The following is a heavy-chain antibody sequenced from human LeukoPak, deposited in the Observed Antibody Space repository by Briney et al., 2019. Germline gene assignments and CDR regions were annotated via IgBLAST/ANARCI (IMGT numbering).Heavy chain of an antibody. CDR2: IIPIFGTA. CDR3: ARELRILYSLSGMDV. D-gene: IGHD2-8*01. CDR1: GGTFSSYA. J-gene: IGHJ6*02. Sequence: SVKVSCKASGGTFSSYAISWVRQAPGQGLEWMGGIIPIFGTANYAQKFQGRVTITADESTSTAYMELSSLRSEDTAVYYCARELRILYSLSGMDVWGQGTTVTVSS. V-gene: IGHV1-69*13.